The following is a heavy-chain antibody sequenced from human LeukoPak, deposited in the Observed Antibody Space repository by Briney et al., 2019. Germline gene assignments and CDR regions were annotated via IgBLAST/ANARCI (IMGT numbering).Heavy chain of an antibody. CDR2: ISWNSAKI. CDR3: TKDKTYPGSGSH. V-gene: IGHV3-9*01. CDR1: GFTFDDNA. Sequence: GGSLRLSCAASGFTFDDNAMHWVRQAPGKGLEWVSGISWNSAKIGYVDSVKGRFTISRDNAKASLYLQMNSLRPEDTALYYCTKDKTYPGSGSHWGQGTLVTVSS. D-gene: IGHD3-10*01. J-gene: IGHJ4*02.